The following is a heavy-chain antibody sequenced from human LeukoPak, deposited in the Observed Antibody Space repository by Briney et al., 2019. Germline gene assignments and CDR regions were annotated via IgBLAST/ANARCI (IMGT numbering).Heavy chain of an antibody. V-gene: IGHV4-39*07. D-gene: IGHD6-6*01. Sequence: SETLSLTCTVSGGSINTNYYIWGWIRQPPGKGLEWIGSVAYNGNTFHNPSLKSRLIISADTSKNQISLKLSSVTAADTAVYYCARAGGRPRIAARPLWFDPWGQGTLVTVSS. CDR1: GGSINTNYYI. CDR3: ARAGGRPRIAARPLWFDP. J-gene: IGHJ5*02. CDR2: VAYNGNT.